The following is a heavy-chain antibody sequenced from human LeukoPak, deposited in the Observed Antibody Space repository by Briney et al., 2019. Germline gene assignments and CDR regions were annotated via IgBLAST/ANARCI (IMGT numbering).Heavy chain of an antibody. CDR2: IYYSGST. J-gene: IGHJ5*02. CDR1: GGSISSSSYY. V-gene: IGHV4-39*07. D-gene: IGHD2-2*01. CDR3: ARDVRRVVPALNWFDP. Sequence: SETLSLTCTVSGGSISSSSYYWGWIRQPPGKGLEWIGSIYYSGSTYYNPSLKSRVTISVDTSKNQLSLKLSSVTAADTAVYYCARDVRRVVPALNWFDPWGQGTLVTVSS.